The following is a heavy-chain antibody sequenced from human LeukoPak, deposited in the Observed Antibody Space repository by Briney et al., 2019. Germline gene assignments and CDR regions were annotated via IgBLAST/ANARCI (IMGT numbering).Heavy chain of an antibody. V-gene: IGHV3-23*01. CDR2: ISGSGDGT. CDR1: GFAFSSYA. Sequence: GGSLRLSCAASGFAFSSYAMSWVRQAPGKGLEWVSAISGSGDGTYYADSVKGRFTISRDNSKNTLYLQMNSLRAEDTAVYFCAKDHYYDSSGYYSIFFDSWGQGALVTVSS. D-gene: IGHD3-22*01. CDR3: AKDHYYDSSGYYSIFFDS. J-gene: IGHJ4*02.